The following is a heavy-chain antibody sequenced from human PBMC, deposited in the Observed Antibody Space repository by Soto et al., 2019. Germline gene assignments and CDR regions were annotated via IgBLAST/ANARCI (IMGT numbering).Heavy chain of an antibody. CDR3: ARGVPITPGTFDY. CDR2: IYSGGST. V-gene: IGHV3-53*01. D-gene: IGHD5-12*01. J-gene: IGHJ4*02. CDR1: GFTVSSTY. Sequence: GGSLRLSCAASGFTVSSTYVSWVRQAPGKGLEWISIIYSGGSTFYADSVKGRFTISRDNSKNTLYLQMNSLRAEDTAVYYCARGVPITPGTFDYRGQGTLVTVSS.